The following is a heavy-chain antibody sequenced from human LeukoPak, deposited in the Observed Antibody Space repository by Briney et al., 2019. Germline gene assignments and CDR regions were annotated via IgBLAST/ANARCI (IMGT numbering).Heavy chain of an antibody. V-gene: IGHV3-23*01. D-gene: IGHD1-26*01. Sequence: WGSLRLSCAASGFTFSDYALSWVRQAPGKGLEWVSAIGGSCDHISYADSVRGRFTISRDSSKSMLYLHMNSVRAEYTALYYCAKVQKSGDYWDFFDYWGQGALVTVSS. CDR2: IGGSCDHI. CDR1: GFTFSDYA. CDR3: AKVQKSGDYWDFFDY. J-gene: IGHJ4*02.